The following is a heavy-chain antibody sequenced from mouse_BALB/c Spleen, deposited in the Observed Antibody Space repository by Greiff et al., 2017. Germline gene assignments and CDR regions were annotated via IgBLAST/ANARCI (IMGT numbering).Heavy chain of an antibody. CDR3: ARDDYGYAMDY. Sequence: DVQLVESGGGLVQPGGSRKLSCAASGFTFSSFGMHWVRQAPEKGLEWVAYISSGSSTIYYADTVKGRFTISRDNPKNTLFLQMTSLRSEDTAMYYCARDDYGYAMDYWGQGTSVTVSS. D-gene: IGHD2-4*01. J-gene: IGHJ4*01. CDR2: ISSGSSTI. CDR1: GFTFSSFG. V-gene: IGHV5-17*02.